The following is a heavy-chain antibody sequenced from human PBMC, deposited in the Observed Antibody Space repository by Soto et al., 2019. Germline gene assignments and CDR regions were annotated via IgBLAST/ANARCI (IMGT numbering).Heavy chain of an antibody. CDR3: AREKTSYGMDV. Sequence: QVQLVQSGAEVKKPGASVKVSCKASGYTFTSYDINWVRQATGQGLEWMGWMNPNSGNTGYAQKSQGIVTTTRNTSISTAYMELSSLRAEDTAVYYCAREKTSYGMDVWGQGTTVTVSS. V-gene: IGHV1-8*01. J-gene: IGHJ6*02. CDR2: MNPNSGNT. CDR1: GYTFTSYD.